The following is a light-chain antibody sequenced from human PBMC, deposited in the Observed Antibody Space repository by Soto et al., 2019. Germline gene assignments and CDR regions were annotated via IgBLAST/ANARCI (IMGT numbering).Light chain of an antibody. CDR1: QDISNY. Sequence: DIQMTQSPSSLSASVGDRVTITCQASQDISNYLNWYQQKPGKAPKLLIYDASNFETGVPSRFSGSGSGTEFTFTISSLQPEDIATYYCQQYDNLPPLFTFGPGTKVDIK. J-gene: IGKJ3*01. CDR2: DAS. V-gene: IGKV1-33*01. CDR3: QQYDNLPPLFT.